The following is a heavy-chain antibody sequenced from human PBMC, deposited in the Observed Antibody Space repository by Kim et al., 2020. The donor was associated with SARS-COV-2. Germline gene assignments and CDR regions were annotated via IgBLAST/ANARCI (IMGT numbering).Heavy chain of an antibody. V-gene: IGHV4-30-2*04. Sequence: YHNPSLKSRVTLSVDTSKNQFSLKLTSATAADTAVYYCARGDYGDYGGVDVWGQGTTVTVAS. D-gene: IGHD4-17*01. CDR3: ARGDYGDYGGVDV. J-gene: IGHJ6*02.